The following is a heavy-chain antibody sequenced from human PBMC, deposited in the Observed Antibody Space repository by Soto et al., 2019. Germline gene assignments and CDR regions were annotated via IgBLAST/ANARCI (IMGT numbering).Heavy chain of an antibody. CDR2: IRSKTDDGTT. Sequence: GGSPRLSCAASGFTFSNVWMNWIRQAPGKGLEWVGHIRSKTDDGTTDYAAPVKGRFTISRDDSKNMLYLQMSSLKTEDTAVYFCATEGIATRPPFGYWGQGTLVTVSS. J-gene: IGHJ4*02. D-gene: IGHD6-6*01. CDR3: ATEGIATRPPFGY. CDR1: GFTFSNVW. V-gene: IGHV3-15*01.